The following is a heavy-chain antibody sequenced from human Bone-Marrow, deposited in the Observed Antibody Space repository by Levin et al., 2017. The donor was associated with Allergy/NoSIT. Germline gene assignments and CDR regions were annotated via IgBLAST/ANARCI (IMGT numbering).Heavy chain of an antibody. CDR3: ARGEYNWNYAGTHYFQH. CDR2: ISHSGST. J-gene: IGHJ1*01. V-gene: IGHV4-30-2*01. D-gene: IGHD1-7*01. CDR1: GGSISSDGYS. Sequence: PSETLSLTCAVSGGSISSDGYSWSWIRQPPGTGLECIGFISHSGSTSYNPSLKSRVTISVDRSKNQFSLRLSSVTAADTAVYYCARGEYNWNYAGTHYFQHWGPGTLVTVS.